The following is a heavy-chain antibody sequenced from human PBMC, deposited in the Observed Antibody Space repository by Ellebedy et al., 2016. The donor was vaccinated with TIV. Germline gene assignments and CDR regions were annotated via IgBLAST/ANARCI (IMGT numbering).Heavy chain of an antibody. Sequence: MPSETLSLTCTVSGGSISSYCWTWIRQPPGKGLEWIGNIYYSGSTNYNPSLKSRVAISVDTSKNQFSLKLSSVTAADTAVYYCARCSYDSSGFYYYYGMDVWGQGTTVTVSS. V-gene: IGHV4-59*08. CDR1: GGSISSYC. D-gene: IGHD3-22*01. CDR3: ARCSYDSSGFYYYYGMDV. CDR2: IYYSGST. J-gene: IGHJ6*02.